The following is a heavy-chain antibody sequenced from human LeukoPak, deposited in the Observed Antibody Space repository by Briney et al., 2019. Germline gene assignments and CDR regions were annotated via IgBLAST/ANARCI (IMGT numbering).Heavy chain of an antibody. D-gene: IGHD3-10*01. Sequence: ASVKVSRKASGGTFSSYTISWVRQAPGQGLEWMGRIIPILGIANYAQKFQGRVTITADKSTSTAYMELSSLRPEDTAVYYCARGMYYYGSGSYANYFDYWGQGTLVTVSS. CDR3: ARGMYYYGSGSYANYFDY. V-gene: IGHV1-69*02. J-gene: IGHJ4*02. CDR1: GGTFSSYT. CDR2: IIPILGIA.